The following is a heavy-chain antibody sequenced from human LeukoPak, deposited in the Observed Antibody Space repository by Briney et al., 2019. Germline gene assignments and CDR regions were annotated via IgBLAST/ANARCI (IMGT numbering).Heavy chain of an antibody. V-gene: IGHV1-8*03. CDR3: ARGVRIQLWLLANYYYYMDV. Sequence: ASVKVSCKASGYTFTSYDINWVRQATGQGLEWMGWMNPNSGNTGYAQKFQGRVTITRNTSISTAYMELSSLRSEDTAVYYCARGVRIQLWLLANYYYYMDVWGKGTTVTVSS. CDR1: GYTFTSYD. D-gene: IGHD5-18*01. J-gene: IGHJ6*03. CDR2: MNPNSGNT.